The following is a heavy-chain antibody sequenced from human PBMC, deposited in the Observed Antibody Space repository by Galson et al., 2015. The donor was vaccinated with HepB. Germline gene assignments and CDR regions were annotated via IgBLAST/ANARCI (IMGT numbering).Heavy chain of an antibody. D-gene: IGHD6-19*01. Sequence: SVKVSCKASGYTFTSYYMHWVRQAPGQGLEWMGIINPSGGSTSYAQKFQGRVTTTRDTSTSTVYMELSSLRSEDTAVYYCARVSSSGWYDYWGQGTLVTVSS. CDR2: INPSGGST. J-gene: IGHJ4*02. CDR3: ARVSSSGWYDY. V-gene: IGHV1-46*01. CDR1: GYTFTSYY.